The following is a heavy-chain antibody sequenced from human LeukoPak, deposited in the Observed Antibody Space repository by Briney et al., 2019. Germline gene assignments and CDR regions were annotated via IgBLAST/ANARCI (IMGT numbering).Heavy chain of an antibody. V-gene: IGHV4-4*07. CDR1: GGSFGTYY. J-gene: IGHJ5*02. CDR3: AATGAGRGWYFGELQT. Sequence: SETLSLTCTVSGGSFGTYYWTWVRQSAGKGLEWIGRLSPSGTTNYSPSLKNRASVSGDTSKRQFSLSLRSVTAADTAMYYCAATGAGRGWYFGELQTWGQGILVAVS. D-gene: IGHD6-19*01. CDR2: LSPSGTT.